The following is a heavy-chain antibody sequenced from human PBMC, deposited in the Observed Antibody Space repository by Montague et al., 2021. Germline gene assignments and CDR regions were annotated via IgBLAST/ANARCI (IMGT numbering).Heavy chain of an antibody. D-gene: IGHD1-20*01. CDR1: GFTFNSYV. CDR2: ISHDGTVT. V-gene: IGHV3-74*01. CDR3: TRDVNCDLFDY. Sequence: SLRLSCAASGFTFNSYVMHWVRQAPGKGLVWVSRISHDGTVTTYADSVKGRFTISRDNAKNTLFLQMNSLRAEDTAVYYCTRDVNCDLFDYWGQGALVTVSS. J-gene: IGHJ4*02.